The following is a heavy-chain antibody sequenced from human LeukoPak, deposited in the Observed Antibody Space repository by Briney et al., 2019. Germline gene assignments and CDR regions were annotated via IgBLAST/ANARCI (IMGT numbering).Heavy chain of an antibody. CDR1: GFTFSSYA. J-gene: IGHJ4*02. D-gene: IGHD2-2*01. V-gene: IGHV3-23*01. Sequence: TGGSPRLSCAASGFTFSSYAMSWVRQAPGKGLEWVSAISGSGGSTYYADSVKGRFTISRDNSKNTLYLQMNSLRAEDTAVYYCAEAGVVVPAAAGHWGQGTLVTVSS. CDR3: AEAGVVVPAAAGH. CDR2: ISGSGGST.